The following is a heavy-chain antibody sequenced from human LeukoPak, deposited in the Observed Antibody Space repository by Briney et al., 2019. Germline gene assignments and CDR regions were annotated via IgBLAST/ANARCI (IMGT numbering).Heavy chain of an antibody. CDR2: ISAYNGNT. V-gene: IGHV1-18*04. CDR1: GYTFTSYG. D-gene: IGHD5-12*01. Sequence: AAVKVSCKASGYTFTSYGISWLRQPPAQGLAWMGWISAYNGNTNYAQKLQGRVTMNTDTSTSTAYMELRSLRSDDTAVYYCARLGGYDREYFDYWGQGTLVTVSS. CDR3: ARLGGYDREYFDY. J-gene: IGHJ4*02.